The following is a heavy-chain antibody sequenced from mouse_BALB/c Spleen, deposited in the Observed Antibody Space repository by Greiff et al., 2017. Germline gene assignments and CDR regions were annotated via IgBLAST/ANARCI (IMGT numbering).Heavy chain of an antibody. D-gene: IGHD2-14*01. CDR1: GYTFTSYW. CDR3: ANYRYDGYAMDY. V-gene: IGHV1-74*01. Sequence: QVQLKESGAELVRPGASVKLSCKASGYTFTSYWMNWVKQRPEQGLEWIGRIDPYDSETHYNQKLKDKAILTVDKSSSTAYMQLSSLTSEDSAVYYCANYRYDGYAMDYWGQGTSVTVSA. CDR2: IDPYDSET. J-gene: IGHJ4*01.